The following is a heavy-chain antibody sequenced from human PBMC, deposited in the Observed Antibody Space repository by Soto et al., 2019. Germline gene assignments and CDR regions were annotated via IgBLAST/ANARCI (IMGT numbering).Heavy chain of an antibody. CDR1: GGTFSSYT. Sequence: ASVKVSCKASGGTFSSYTISWVRQAPGQGLEWMGRIIPILGIANYAQKFQGRVTITADKSTSTAYMELSSLRSEDTAVYYCARVLPFGLEGELSPNWFDPWGQGTLVTVSS. V-gene: IGHV1-69*02. D-gene: IGHD3-16*02. CDR2: IIPILGIA. J-gene: IGHJ5*02. CDR3: ARVLPFGLEGELSPNWFDP.